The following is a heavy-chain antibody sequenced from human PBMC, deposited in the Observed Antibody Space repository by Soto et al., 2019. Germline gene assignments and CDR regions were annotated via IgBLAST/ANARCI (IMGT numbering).Heavy chain of an antibody. V-gene: IGHV1-3*04. J-gene: IGHJ4*01. Sequence: ASVKVSCKTSGYIFTNYALHWVRQAPGQRLEWMGWINTGNYNTRYSQNFQGRVTIVSDTSATTAYLELSSLRSEDTAVYYCARLGDTDYGYYARFDYWG. CDR2: INTGNYNT. CDR3: ARLGDTDYGYYARFDY. CDR1: GYIFTNYA. D-gene: IGHD4-17*01.